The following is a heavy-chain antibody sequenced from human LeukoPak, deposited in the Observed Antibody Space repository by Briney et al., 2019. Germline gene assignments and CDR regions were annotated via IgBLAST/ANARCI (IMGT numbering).Heavy chain of an antibody. D-gene: IGHD3-3*01. CDR2: INHSGST. V-gene: IGHV4-34*01. J-gene: IGHJ6*03. CDR1: GGSFSGYY. CDR3: ARRASYDFWSGYPIRYYYYIDV. Sequence: SETLSLTCAVYGGSFSGYYWSWIRQPPGKGLEWIGEINHSGSTNYNPSLKSRVTTSVDTSKNQFSLKLSSVTAADTAVYYCARRASYDFWSGYPIRYYYYIDVWGKGTTVTVSS.